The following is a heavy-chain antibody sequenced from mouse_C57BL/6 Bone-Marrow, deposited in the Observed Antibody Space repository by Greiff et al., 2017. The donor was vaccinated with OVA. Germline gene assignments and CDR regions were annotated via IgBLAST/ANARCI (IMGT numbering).Heavy chain of an antibody. CDR2: INPGSGGT. D-gene: IGHD1-1*01. Sequence: VKLQQSGAELVRPGTSVKVSCKASGYAFTNYLIEWVKQRPGQGLEWIGVINPGSGGTNYNEKFKGKATLTADKSSSTAYMQLSSLTSEDSAVYFCAREEGYYGSSYWYFDVWGTGTTVTVSS. V-gene: IGHV1-54*01. CDR3: AREEGYYGSSYWYFDV. CDR1: GYAFTNYL. J-gene: IGHJ1*03.